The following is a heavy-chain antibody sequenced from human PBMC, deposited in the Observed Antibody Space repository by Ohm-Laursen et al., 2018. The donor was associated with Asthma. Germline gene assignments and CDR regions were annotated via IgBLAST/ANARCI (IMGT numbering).Heavy chain of an antibody. Sequence: SLRLSCAASGFTFSDYGMHWVRQAPGKGLEWVAIISSDGSNKFHAESVKGRITPSRDNSKNTLCLQINSLRAEDTAVYYWAIELGYSSSWPVNDYWGQGTLVTVSS. V-gene: IGHV3-30*03. CDR1: GFTFSDYG. J-gene: IGHJ4*02. CDR2: ISSDGSNK. D-gene: IGHD6-13*01. CDR3: AIELGYSSSWPVNDY.